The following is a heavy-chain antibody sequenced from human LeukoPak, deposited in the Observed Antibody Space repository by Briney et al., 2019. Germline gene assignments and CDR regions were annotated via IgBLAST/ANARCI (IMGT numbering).Heavy chain of an antibody. Sequence: ASVKVSCKASGYTFTGYYMHWVRQAPGQGLEWMGWINPNSGGTNYAQKFQGRVTMNRDTYISTAYMELSRLRSDDTAVYYCARDPNYYDSSGYYSDYYYFYMDVWGKGTTVTVSS. CDR3: ARDPNYYDSSGYYSDYYYFYMDV. J-gene: IGHJ6*03. D-gene: IGHD3-22*01. V-gene: IGHV1-2*02. CDR2: INPNSGGT. CDR1: GYTFTGYY.